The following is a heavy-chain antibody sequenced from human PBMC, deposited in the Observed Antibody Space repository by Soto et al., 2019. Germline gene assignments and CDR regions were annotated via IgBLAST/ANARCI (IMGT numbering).Heavy chain of an antibody. Sequence: LSLTCSVSYGSLSSRYYCCSCIRHPPGKGPEWIGNIYYSGNTYYNPSLKSRLIISIDTSKNQFSLKVGSVTAADTAVYYCTIRSIVGGTRDYWGQGTRVTVSS. J-gene: IGHJ4*02. D-gene: IGHD1-26*01. CDR3: TIRSIVGGTRDY. CDR2: IYYSGNT. V-gene: IGHV4-30-4*03. CDR1: YGSLSSRYYC.